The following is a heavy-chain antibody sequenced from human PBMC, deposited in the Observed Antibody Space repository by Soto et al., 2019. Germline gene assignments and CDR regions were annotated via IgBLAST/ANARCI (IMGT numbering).Heavy chain of an antibody. CDR3: ATWHEREHAYDV. CDR2: LYDIDGS. V-gene: IGHV3-53*01. CDR1: GFTISGKKY. Sequence: DVQLVESGGGLIQPGESLRLSCAAFGFTISGKKYVAWVRQAPGKGLEWDSALYDIDGSFYADSVKGRFTTSSDSSKTTVYLQMNDLRPDDTAVYYCATWHEREHAYDVWGLGTTVTVSS. D-gene: IGHD1-1*01. J-gene: IGHJ3*01.